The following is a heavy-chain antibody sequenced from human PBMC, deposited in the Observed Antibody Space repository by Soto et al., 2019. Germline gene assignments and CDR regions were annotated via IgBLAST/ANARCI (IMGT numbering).Heavy chain of an antibody. J-gene: IGHJ4*02. D-gene: IGHD6-19*01. CDR2: IYHSGST. CDR1: SGSISSSNL. V-gene: IGHV4-4*02. Sequence: QVQLQESGPGLVKPSGTLSLTCAVSSGSISSSNLWSWVRQPPGKGLEWIGEIYHSGSTNYNPSLKSRVTISVDKSKNQFSLKLSSVTAADTAVYYGASGDPYSSGCFNYWGQGTLVTVSS. CDR3: ASGDPYSSGCFNY.